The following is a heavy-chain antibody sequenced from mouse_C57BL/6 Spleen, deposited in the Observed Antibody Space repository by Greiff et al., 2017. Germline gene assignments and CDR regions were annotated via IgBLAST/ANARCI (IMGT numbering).Heavy chain of an antibody. Sequence: DVQLQESGPELVKPGDSVKISCKASGYSFTGYFMNWVMQSHGKSLEWIGRINPYNGDTFYNQKFKGKATLTVDKSSSTAHMELRSLTSEDSAVYYCARSDGYYWYFDVWGTGTAVTVSS. CDR3: ARSDGYYWYFDV. CDR1: GYSFTGYF. CDR2: INPYNGDT. V-gene: IGHV1-20*01. J-gene: IGHJ1*03. D-gene: IGHD2-3*01.